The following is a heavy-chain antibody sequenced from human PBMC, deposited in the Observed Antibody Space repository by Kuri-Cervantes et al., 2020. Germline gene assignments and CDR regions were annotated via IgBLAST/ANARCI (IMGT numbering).Heavy chain of an antibody. D-gene: IGHD3-10*01. CDR2: ISRSSSNT. V-gene: IGHV3-21*04. Sequence: GESLKISCAASGFTFSSYSMNWVRQAPGKGLEWVSSISRSSSNTYYADSVKGRFTISRDNSKNTLYLQTNSLRAEDTAVYYCARVGGSGMVYWGQGTLVTVSS. CDR1: GFTFSSYS. CDR3: ARVGGSGMVY. J-gene: IGHJ4*02.